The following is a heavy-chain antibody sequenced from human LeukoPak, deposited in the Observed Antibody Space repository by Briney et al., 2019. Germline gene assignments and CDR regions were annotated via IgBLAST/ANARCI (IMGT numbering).Heavy chain of an antibody. V-gene: IGHV3-48*03. CDR1: GFTFSSYE. J-gene: IGHJ4*02. D-gene: IGHD6-6*01. CDR3: ASLYSSSYDY. CDR2: ISSSGSTI. Sequence: PGGSLRLSCAASGFTFSSYEMNWGRQAPGKGLEWVSYISSSGSTIYYADSVKGRFTISRDNAKNSLYLQMNSLRAEDTAVYYCASLYSSSYDYWGQGTLVTVSS.